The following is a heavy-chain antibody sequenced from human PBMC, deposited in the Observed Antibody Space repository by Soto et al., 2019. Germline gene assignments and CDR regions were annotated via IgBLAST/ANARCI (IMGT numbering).Heavy chain of an antibody. CDR3: ARLWRMTTVTSEVDY. D-gene: IGHD4-17*01. J-gene: IGHJ4*02. V-gene: IGHV1-2*04. Sequence: ASVKVSCKASGYTFTGYYMHRVRQAPGQGLEWMGWINPNSGGTNYAQKFQGWVTMTRDTSISTAYMELSRLRSDDTAMYYCARLWRMTTVTSEVDYRGQGTLVTVSS. CDR1: GYTFTGYY. CDR2: INPNSGGT.